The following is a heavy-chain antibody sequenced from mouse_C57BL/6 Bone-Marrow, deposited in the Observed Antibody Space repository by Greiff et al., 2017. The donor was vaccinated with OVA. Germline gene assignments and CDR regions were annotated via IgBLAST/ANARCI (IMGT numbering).Heavy chain of an antibody. J-gene: IGHJ4*01. CDR3: TGPYYNNCGSVDY. Sequence: EVQLQQSGGGLVQPGGSMKLSCVASGFTFSNYWMNWVRQSPEKGLEWVAQIRLKSDNYATHYAESVKGRFTISRDDSKSSVYLQMNNLRAEDTGIYYCTGPYYNNCGSVDYWGKGTSVTVSS. D-gene: IGHD2-5*01. CDR2: IRLKSDNYAT. V-gene: IGHV6-3*01. CDR1: GFTFSNYW.